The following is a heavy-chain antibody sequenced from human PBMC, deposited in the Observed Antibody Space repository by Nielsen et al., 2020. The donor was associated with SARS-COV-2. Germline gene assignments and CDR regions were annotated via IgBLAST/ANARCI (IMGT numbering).Heavy chain of an antibody. Sequence: GESLKISCAASGFTFSSYAMSWVRQAPGKGLEWVSAISGSGGSTYYADSVKGRFTISRDNSKNTLYLQMNSLRAEDTAVYYCAKGPVSRGNDYWGQGTLVTVSS. CDR2: ISGSGGST. V-gene: IGHV3-23*01. J-gene: IGHJ4*02. CDR1: GFTFSSYA. D-gene: IGHD3-3*02. CDR3: AKGPVSRGNDY.